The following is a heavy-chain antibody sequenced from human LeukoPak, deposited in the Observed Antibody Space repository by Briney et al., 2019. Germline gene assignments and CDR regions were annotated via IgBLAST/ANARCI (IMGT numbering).Heavy chain of an antibody. J-gene: IGHJ4*02. CDR2: IYYSGST. V-gene: IGHV4-59*08. CDR3: ARSAFGSGSSYFDY. CDR1: GGSISSYY. D-gene: IGHD3-10*01. Sequence: SETLSLTCTVSGGSISSYYWSWIRQPPGKGLEWIGYIYYSGSTYYNPSLRSRVTISVDTSKNQISLKLSSVTAADTAVYYCARSAFGSGSSYFDYWGQGTLVTVSS.